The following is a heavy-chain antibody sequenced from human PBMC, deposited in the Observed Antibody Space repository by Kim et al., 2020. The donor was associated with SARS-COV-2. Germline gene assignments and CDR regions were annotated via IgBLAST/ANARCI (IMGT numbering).Heavy chain of an antibody. CDR3: AKVAVQWLVDLGFDY. D-gene: IGHD6-19*01. V-gene: IGHV3-23*01. Sequence: ADSVKGRFPISRDNSKNTLYLQMNSLRAEDTAMYYCAKVAVQWLVDLGFDYWGHGALVTVSS. J-gene: IGHJ4*01.